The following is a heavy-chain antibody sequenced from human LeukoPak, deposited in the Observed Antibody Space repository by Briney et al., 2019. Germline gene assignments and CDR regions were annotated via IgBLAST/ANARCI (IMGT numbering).Heavy chain of an antibody. V-gene: IGHV1-24*01. CDR2: FDPEDGET. CDR3: ATGFQRGYSYGYVDY. J-gene: IGHJ4*02. D-gene: IGHD5-18*01. CDR1: GYILTEIS. Sequence: ASVNVSCKVSGYILTEISMHWVRQAAGKGLEGMGGFDPEDGETIYAQKFQGRVTMTEDTSTDTAYMELSSLRSEDTAVYYCATGFQRGYSYGYVDYWGQGTLVTVSS.